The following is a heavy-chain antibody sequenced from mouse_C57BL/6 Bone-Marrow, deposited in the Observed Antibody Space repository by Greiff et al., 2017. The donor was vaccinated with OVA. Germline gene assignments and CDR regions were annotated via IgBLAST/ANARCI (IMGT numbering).Heavy chain of an antibody. Sequence: EVLVVESGGGLVQPGESLKLSCESNEYEFPSHDMSWVRKTPEKRLELVAAINSDGGSTYYPDTMERRFNISRDNTKKTLYLQMSSLRSEYTALYYCEGRRIYDGYYTSDYWGQGTTLTVSS. V-gene: IGHV5-2*01. D-gene: IGHD2-3*01. J-gene: IGHJ2*01. CDR3: EGRRIYDGYYTSDY. CDR2: INSDGGST. CDR1: EYEFPSHD.